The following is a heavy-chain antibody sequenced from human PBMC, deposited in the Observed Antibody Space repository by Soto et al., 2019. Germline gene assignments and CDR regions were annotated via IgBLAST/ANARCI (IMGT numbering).Heavy chain of an antibody. CDR3: ARDRTAAGTVDY. Sequence: GASVKVSCKASGYTFTSHGISWGRQAPGQGLEWMGWISPYTGNTNYAQNLQGRVTMTTDTSTNTAYMELRSLRSDDTAVYYCARDRTAAGTVDYWGQGTLVTVSS. CDR2: ISPYTGNT. V-gene: IGHV1-18*04. CDR1: GYTFTSHG. J-gene: IGHJ4*02. D-gene: IGHD6-13*01.